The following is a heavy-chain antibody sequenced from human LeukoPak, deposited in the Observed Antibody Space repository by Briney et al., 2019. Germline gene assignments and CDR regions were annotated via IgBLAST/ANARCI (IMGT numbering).Heavy chain of an antibody. J-gene: IGHJ4*02. Sequence: NTGGSLRLSCAASGFSFSSYTMNWVRQVPGKGLEWVSSISSSSNYIFYADSVKGRFTISRDNAKNSLYLQMNSLRAEDTAVYYCARVRELYRDYWGQGTLVTVSS. D-gene: IGHD3-10*01. V-gene: IGHV3-21*01. CDR2: ISSSSNYI. CDR1: GFSFSSYT. CDR3: ARVRELYRDY.